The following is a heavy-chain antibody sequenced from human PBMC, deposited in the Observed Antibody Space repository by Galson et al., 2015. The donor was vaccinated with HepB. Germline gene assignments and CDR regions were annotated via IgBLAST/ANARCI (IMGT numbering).Heavy chain of an antibody. J-gene: IGHJ4*02. V-gene: IGHV3-48*02. D-gene: IGHD2-2*01. Sequence: SLRLSCAASGFTFTNYGMNWVRQAPGKGLEWVSYISNSISSTVSTIYYADSVKGRFTISRDNAKNSLYLQMNSLRDEDTAVYYCARRDCISDGRCYFVYWGQGTLVTVSS. CDR1: GFTFTNYG. CDR3: ARRDCISDGRCYFVY. CDR2: ISNSISSTVSTI.